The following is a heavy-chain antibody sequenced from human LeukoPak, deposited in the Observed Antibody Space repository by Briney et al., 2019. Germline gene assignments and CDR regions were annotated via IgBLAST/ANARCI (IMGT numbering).Heavy chain of an antibody. CDR1: GFTFSSYE. V-gene: IGHV3-48*03. D-gene: IGHD1-7*01. CDR3: ARLGTGTTAFDY. CDR2: ISGSGTTI. J-gene: IGHJ4*02. Sequence: PGGSLRLSCAASGFTFSSYEMNWVRQAPGKGLEWVSYISGSGTTIYYADSVKGRFTISRDNAKNSLYLQMNSLRAEDTAVYYCARLGTGTTAFDYWGQGTLVIVSS.